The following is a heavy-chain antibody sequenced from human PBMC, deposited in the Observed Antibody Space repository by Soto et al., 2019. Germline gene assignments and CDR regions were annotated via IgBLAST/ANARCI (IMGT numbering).Heavy chain of an antibody. CDR2: MYAGGDT. Sequence: GGSLRLSCGASGLSISDNYMGWVRQAPGRGLEWVSVMYAGGDTHYADSVKGRFTISRDKSENTLYLQMNSLRDEDTGVYFCVSRIPSWVFDYWGLGTLVTVSS. CDR3: VSRIPSWVFDY. D-gene: IGHD2-21*01. V-gene: IGHV3-53*01. CDR1: GLSISDNY. J-gene: IGHJ4*01.